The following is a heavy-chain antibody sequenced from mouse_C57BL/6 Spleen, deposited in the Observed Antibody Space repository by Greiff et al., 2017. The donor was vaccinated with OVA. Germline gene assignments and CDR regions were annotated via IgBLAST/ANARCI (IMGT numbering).Heavy chain of an antibody. Sequence: EVQLQQSGPELVKPGASVKISCQASGYPFPDYYMNWVKQSHGKSLEWIGDLNPCNGGTSYNQKAKGKATLNVDKSSSTAYMELRSLTSEDSTVYYCAREEFDYDYDKDRAMDYWGQGTSVTVSS. V-gene: IGHV1-26*01. J-gene: IGHJ4*01. CDR2: LNPCNGGT. D-gene: IGHD2-4*01. CDR3: AREEFDYDYDKDRAMDY. CDR1: GYPFPDYY.